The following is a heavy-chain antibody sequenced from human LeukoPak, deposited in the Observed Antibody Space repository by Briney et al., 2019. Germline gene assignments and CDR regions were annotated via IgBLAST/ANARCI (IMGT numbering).Heavy chain of an antibody. Sequence: SETLSLTCTVSGGSISSYYWSWIRQPPGRGLEWIGYIYYSGSTNYNPSLKSRVTISVDTSKNQFSLKLSSVTAADTAVYYCAREITMVRGGRHWFDPRGQGTLVTVSS. V-gene: IGHV4-59*01. CDR2: IYYSGST. CDR1: GGSISSYY. D-gene: IGHD3-10*01. CDR3: AREITMVRGGRHWFDP. J-gene: IGHJ5*02.